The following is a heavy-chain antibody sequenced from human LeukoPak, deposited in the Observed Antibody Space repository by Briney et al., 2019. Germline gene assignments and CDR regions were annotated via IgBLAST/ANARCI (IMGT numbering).Heavy chain of an antibody. CDR2: ISYDGSNK. CDR3: AREGPVAGTHNNAFDI. V-gene: IGHV3-30*03. CDR1: GFTFSSYG. Sequence: GGSLRLSCAASGFTFSSYGMHWVRQAPGKGLEWVAVISYDGSNKYYADSVKGRFTISRDNSKNTLYLQMNSLRAEDTAVYYCAREGPVAGTHNNAFDIWGQGTMVTVSS. D-gene: IGHD6-19*01. J-gene: IGHJ3*02.